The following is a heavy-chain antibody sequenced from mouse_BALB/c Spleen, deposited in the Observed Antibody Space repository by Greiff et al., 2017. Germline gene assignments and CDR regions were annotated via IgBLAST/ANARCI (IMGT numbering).Heavy chain of an antibody. CDR2: ISNKANGYTT. CDR1: GFTFTDYY. V-gene: IGHV7-3*02. CDR3: ARDTTATLGGFAY. D-gene: IGHD1-2*01. Sequence: EVQLVESGGGLVQPGGSLKLSCAASGFTFTDYYMRWVRQPPGKALEWLGFISNKANGYTTDYSASVKGPFTIARDKSQSILYLHMNTLSAEDSATYYCARDTTATLGGFAYWGQGTLVTVSA. J-gene: IGHJ3*01.